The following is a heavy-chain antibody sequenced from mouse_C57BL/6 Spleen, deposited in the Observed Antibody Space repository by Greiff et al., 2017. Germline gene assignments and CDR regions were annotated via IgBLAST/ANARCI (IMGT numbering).Heavy chain of an antibody. CDR1: GYAFSSSW. CDR2: FYPGDGDT. Sequence: QVQLQQSGPALVKPGASVKISCKASGYAFSSSWMNWVKQRPGKGLEWIGRFYPGDGDTNYTGKFKGKATLTADKSSSTAYMQLSSLSAEDSAVYFCARYDGYRAWFAYWGQGTLVTVSA. D-gene: IGHD2-3*01. J-gene: IGHJ3*01. V-gene: IGHV1-82*01. CDR3: ARYDGYRAWFAY.